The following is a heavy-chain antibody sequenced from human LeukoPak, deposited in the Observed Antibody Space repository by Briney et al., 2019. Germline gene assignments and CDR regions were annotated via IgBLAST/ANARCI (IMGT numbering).Heavy chain of an antibody. CDR3: ARGGSRVATYGNFDY. D-gene: IGHD3-10*01. J-gene: IGHJ4*02. CDR2: ISTYSGNT. CDR1: GYTFTGYY. V-gene: IGHV1-18*04. Sequence: GASVKVSCKASGYTFTGYYMHWVRQAPGQGLEWMGWISTYSGNTNYAQKLQGRITMTIETSTSTAYMELRSLRSDDTAVYYCARGGSRVATYGNFDYWGQGTLVTVSS.